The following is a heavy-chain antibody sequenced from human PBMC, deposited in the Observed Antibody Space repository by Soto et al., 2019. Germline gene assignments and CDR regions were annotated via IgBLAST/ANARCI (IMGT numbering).Heavy chain of an antibody. Sequence: QITLKESGPTLVKPTQTLTLTCTFSGFSLTTGGLGVAWLRQPPGMALEGLADIYWNTEKNYSPSLLNRATITTNPSKTQVVPTITNMDPFDTRTYYFSHRPVHSGMPFAPWPQGIPVTVSS. CDR1: GFSLTTGGLG. CDR2: IYWNTEK. V-gene: IGHV2-5*01. J-gene: IGHJ5*02. D-gene: IGHD3-10*01. CDR3: SHRPVHSGMPFAP.